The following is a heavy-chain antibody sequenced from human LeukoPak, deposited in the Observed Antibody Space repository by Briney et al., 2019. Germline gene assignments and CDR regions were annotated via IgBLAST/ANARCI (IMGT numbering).Heavy chain of an antibody. D-gene: IGHD3-22*01. V-gene: IGHV1-18*01. CDR2: ISAYNGNT. J-gene: IGHJ4*02. CDR1: GYTFTSYG. CDR3: ARRYYYDSGGYYSHFDY. Sequence: ASVKVSCKASGYTFTSYGISWVRQAPGQGLEWMGWISAYNGNTNYAQKLQGRVTMTTDTSTSTAYMELRSLRSDDTAVYYCARRYYYDSGGYYSHFDYWGQGTLVTVSS.